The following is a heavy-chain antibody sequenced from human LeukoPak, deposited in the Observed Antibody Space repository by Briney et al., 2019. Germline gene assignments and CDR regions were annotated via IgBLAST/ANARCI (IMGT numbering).Heavy chain of an antibody. V-gene: IGHV4-59*01. CDR2: IYYSGST. J-gene: IGHJ4*02. D-gene: IGHD6-13*01. Sequence: PSETLSLTCTVSGGSISIYCWSWIRQPPGKGLEWIGYIYYSGSTNYNPSLKSRVTISVDTSKNQFSLKLSSVTAADTAVYYCARGESSNWSFDYWGQGTLVTVSS. CDR3: ARGESSNWSFDY. CDR1: GGSISIYC.